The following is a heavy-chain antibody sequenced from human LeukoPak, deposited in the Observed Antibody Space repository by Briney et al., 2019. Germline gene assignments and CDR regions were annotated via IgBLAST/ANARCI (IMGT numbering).Heavy chain of an antibody. CDR1: GGSISSYY. Sequence: SETLSLTCTVSGGSISSYYWSWIRQPPGKGLEWIWYIYYSGSTNYNPSLKSRVTMSVDTSKNQFSLKLSSVTAADTAVYYFARDAPGLLPALLGAWAFDIWGQGTMVTVSS. J-gene: IGHJ3*02. D-gene: IGHD2-2*01. CDR3: ARDAPGLLPALLGAWAFDI. CDR2: IYYSGST. V-gene: IGHV4-59*12.